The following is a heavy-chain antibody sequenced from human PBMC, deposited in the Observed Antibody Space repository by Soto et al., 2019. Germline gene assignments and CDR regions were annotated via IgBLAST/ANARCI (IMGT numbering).Heavy chain of an antibody. Sequence: ASVKVSCKASGYTFTSSGISWLRQAPGQGLEWMGWISTYNGDTNDAPKFQDRVTMTIDRSKNTLFLQMSSLRGEDSGVYYCARGTTLAIFDYGMDVWGQGTTVTVSS. J-gene: IGHJ6*02. CDR3: ARGTTLAIFDYGMDV. D-gene: IGHD3-3*01. CDR2: ISTYNGDT. CDR1: GYTFTSSG. V-gene: IGHV1-18*01.